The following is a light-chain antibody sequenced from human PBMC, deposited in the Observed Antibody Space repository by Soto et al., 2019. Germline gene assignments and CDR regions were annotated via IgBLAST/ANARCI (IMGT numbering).Light chain of an antibody. CDR2: SNN. CDR3: AAWDDSLNGHVV. Sequence: QSVLTQPPSASGTPGQRVTISCSGSSSNIGSNTVNWYQQLPGTAPKLLIYSNNQRPSGVPDRFSSSKSGTSASLAISGLQSEDEADYYCAAWDDSLNGHVVFGGGTKLTVL. CDR1: SSNIGSNT. V-gene: IGLV1-44*01. J-gene: IGLJ2*01.